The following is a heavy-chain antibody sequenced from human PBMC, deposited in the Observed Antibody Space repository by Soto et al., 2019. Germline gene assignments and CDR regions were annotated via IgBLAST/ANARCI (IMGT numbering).Heavy chain of an antibody. D-gene: IGHD3-10*01. V-gene: IGHV4-4*02. CDR3: ARDSTRTMVRGVIDAFDI. Sequence: PSETLSLTCSVSGDSINNKNWWTWLRQPPGKRLEWIGDIYHTGRSSYNPSLTSRVTISVDRSKNQFSLKLSSVTAADTAVYYCARDSTRTMVRGVIDAFDIWGQGTMVTVSS. CDR1: GDSINNKNW. J-gene: IGHJ3*02. CDR2: IYHTGRS.